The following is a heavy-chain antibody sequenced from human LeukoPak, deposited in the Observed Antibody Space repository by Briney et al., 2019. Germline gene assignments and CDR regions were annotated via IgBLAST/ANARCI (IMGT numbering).Heavy chain of an antibody. Sequence: PGGSLRLSCAASGFTFDDYGMSWARQAPGKGLEWVSTITGSGGDTYYADSVKGRFTISRDNSKNTLYLQMNSLRAEDTAIYYCAKDPYVGGGYHFDSWGQGSLVTVSS. CDR2: ITGSGGDT. CDR3: AKDPYVGGGYHFDS. V-gene: IGHV3-23*01. D-gene: IGHD3-22*01. CDR1: GFTFDDYG. J-gene: IGHJ4*02.